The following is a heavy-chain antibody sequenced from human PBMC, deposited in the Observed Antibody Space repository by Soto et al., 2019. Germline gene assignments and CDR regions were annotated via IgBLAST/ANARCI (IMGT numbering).Heavy chain of an antibody. CDR2: IKSKTDGGTT. Sequence: GGSLRLSCAASGYTFSNAWMNWVRQAPGKGLEWVGRIKSKTDGGTTDYAAPVKGRFTISRDDSKNTLYLQMNSLKTEDTAVYYCTTDLYGDPPDKQWGQGTLVTVSS. CDR3: TTDLYGDPPDKQ. D-gene: IGHD4-17*01. V-gene: IGHV3-15*07. J-gene: IGHJ4*02. CDR1: GYTFSNAW.